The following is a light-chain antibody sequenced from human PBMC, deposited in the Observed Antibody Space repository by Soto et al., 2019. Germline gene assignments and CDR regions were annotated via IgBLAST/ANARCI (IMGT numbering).Light chain of an antibody. J-gene: IGKJ5*01. CDR3: QQRSDWPPIT. CDR2: DAS. Sequence: EIVVTQSPAALSLSPGERVTLSCRASQSVSSYLAWYQQKPGQAPRLLIYDASNRATGVPARFSGSGSGTDFTLTISSLEPEDFAVYYCQQRSDWPPITFGQGTRLEIK. V-gene: IGKV3-11*01. CDR1: QSVSSY.